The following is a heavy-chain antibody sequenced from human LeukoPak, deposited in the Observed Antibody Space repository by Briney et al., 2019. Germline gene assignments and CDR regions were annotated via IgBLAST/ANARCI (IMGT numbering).Heavy chain of an antibody. D-gene: IGHD6-19*01. CDR1: GFTFSSYA. Sequence: GGSLRLSCAASGFTFSSYAMSWVRQAPGKGLEWVSAISGSGGSTYYADSVKGRFTISRDNSKNTLYLQMNSLRAEGTAVYYCAKVMYSSGWYGEHEYFQHWGQGTLVTVSS. CDR2: ISGSGGST. CDR3: AKVMYSSGWYGEHEYFQH. J-gene: IGHJ1*01. V-gene: IGHV3-23*01.